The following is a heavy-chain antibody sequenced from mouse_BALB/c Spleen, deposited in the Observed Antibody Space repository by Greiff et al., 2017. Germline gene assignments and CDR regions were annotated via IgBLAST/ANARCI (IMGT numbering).Heavy chain of an antibody. CDR2: INPSTGYT. CDR1: GYNFTRYW. J-gene: IGHJ1*01. CDR3: ARSNDGYPRWYFDV. V-gene: IGHV1-7*01. D-gene: IGHD2-3*01. Sequence: QVQLQQSGAELAKPGASVKMSCKASGYNFTRYWMHWVKERPGQGLEWIGYINPSTGYTEYNQKFKDKATLTADKSSNTAYRQLSSLTSEDSAVYYCARSNDGYPRWYFDVWGAGTTVTVSS.